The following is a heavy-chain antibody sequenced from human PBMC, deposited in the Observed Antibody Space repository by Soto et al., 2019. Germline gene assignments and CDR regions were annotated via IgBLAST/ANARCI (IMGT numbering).Heavy chain of an antibody. V-gene: IGHV4-34*01. CDR2: INHSGST. CDR3: ANLGLGYCSSTSCYSLYYYYGVDV. CDR1: GGSFSGYY. Sequence: PSETLSLTCAVYGGSFSGYYWSWIRQPPGKGLEWIGEINHSGSTNYNPSLKSRVTISVDTSKNQFSLKLSSVTAADTAVYYCANLGLGYCSSTSCYSLYYYYGVDVWGQGTTVTVSS. D-gene: IGHD2-2*01. J-gene: IGHJ6*02.